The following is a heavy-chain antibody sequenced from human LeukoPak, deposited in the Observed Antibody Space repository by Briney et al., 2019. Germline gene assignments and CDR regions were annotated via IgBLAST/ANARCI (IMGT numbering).Heavy chain of an antibody. V-gene: IGHV3-30*03. Sequence: GGSLRLSCVASGFSFSTYGLHWVRQAPGKGLEWVAVISYNGDNKHYAESVKGRFTISRDNAKNSLFLQMNTLRAEDTAMYYCARGEGVYSVKWGQGTLVTVSS. CDR2: ISYNGDNK. CDR1: GFSFSTYG. J-gene: IGHJ4*02. D-gene: IGHD6-13*01. CDR3: ARGEGVYSVK.